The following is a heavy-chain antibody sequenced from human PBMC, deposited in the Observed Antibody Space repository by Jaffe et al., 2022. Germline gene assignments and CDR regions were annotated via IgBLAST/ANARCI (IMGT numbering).Heavy chain of an antibody. J-gene: IGHJ4*02. Sequence: QVQLQESGPGLVKPSQTLSLTCTVSGGSISSGSYYWSWIRQPAGKGLEWIGRIYTSGSTNYNPSLKSRVTISVDTSKNQFSLKLSSVTAADTAVYYCARGRGIDYYGSGSKDYWGQGTLVTVSS. V-gene: IGHV4-61*02. CDR2: IYTSGST. CDR3: ARGRGIDYYGSGSKDY. CDR1: GGSISSGSYY. D-gene: IGHD3-10*01.